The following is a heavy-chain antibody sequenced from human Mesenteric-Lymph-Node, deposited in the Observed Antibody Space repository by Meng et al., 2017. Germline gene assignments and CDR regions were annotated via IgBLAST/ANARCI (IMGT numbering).Heavy chain of an antibody. CDR3: AKDNSGWQHTDY. D-gene: IGHD6-19*01. V-gene: IGHV4-4*02. CDR2: IYPTGTT. J-gene: IGHJ4*02. Sequence: QVRLQESCPGLVTPSGTLSLTCVVSGVSVSGDTWWSWVRQSPGKGLECIGEIYPTGTTQYNPSLDSRATISVDKAKNQISLKLTSVTAADTAVYYCAKDNSGWQHTDYWGQGILVTVSS. CDR1: GVSVSGDTW.